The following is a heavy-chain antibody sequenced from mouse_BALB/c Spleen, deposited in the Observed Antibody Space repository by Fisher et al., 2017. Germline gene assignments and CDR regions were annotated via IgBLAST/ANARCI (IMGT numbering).Heavy chain of an antibody. D-gene: IGHD2-4*01. CDR3: ARETMITTGARDYYAMDY. Sequence: QKFKGKATLTADKSSSTAYMQLSSLASEDSAVYYCARETMITTGARDYYAMDYWGQGTSVTVSS. V-gene: IGHV1-87*01. J-gene: IGHJ4*01.